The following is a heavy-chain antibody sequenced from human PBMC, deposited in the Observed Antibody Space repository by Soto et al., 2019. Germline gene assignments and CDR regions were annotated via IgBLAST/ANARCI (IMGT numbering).Heavy chain of an antibody. CDR2: IYNDGTYS. Sequence: GGSLRLSCAASGFIFKMYWMHWVRQSPGKGLVWISRIYNDGTYSDYADSVRGRFTISRDNVNDTLYLQMNNLRAENSGLYYCTRGPRPISTGTGAYWGQGTQVTVSS. CDR1: GFIFKMYW. J-gene: IGHJ4*02. V-gene: IGHV3-74*01. CDR3: TRGPRPISTGTGAY. D-gene: IGHD3-10*01.